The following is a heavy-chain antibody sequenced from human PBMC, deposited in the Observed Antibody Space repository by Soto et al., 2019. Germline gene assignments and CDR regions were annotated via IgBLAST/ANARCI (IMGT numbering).Heavy chain of an antibody. CDR3: ARGPRGGDDSSNFNWFDP. CDR2: MNPGTGKT. Sequence: QVQLVQSGAEVREPGASVKVSCRASGYSFTGYDINWVRQATGQGLEWMGWMNPGTGKTAYAQNLQGRVTMTRDTPINTAYMELSSLRSEDTALYYCARGPRGGDDSSNFNWFDPWGQGTLVTVSS. D-gene: IGHD4-4*01. V-gene: IGHV1-8*01. J-gene: IGHJ5*02. CDR1: GYSFTGYD.